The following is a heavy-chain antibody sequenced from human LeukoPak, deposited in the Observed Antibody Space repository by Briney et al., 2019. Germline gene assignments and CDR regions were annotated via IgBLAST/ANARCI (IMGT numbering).Heavy chain of an antibody. Sequence: PGGSLRLSCAASGFTVSSNYMSWVRQSPGKGLEWASVIYSRGSTYYADSGKGRCTISRDNSKNTLYLKMNSLRAEDTAVYYCARDSGIVLPKPFDIWGQGTMVTVSS. CDR2: IYSRGST. CDR3: ARDSGIVLPKPFDI. CDR1: GFTVSSNY. V-gene: IGHV3-66*01. D-gene: IGHD2-8*01. J-gene: IGHJ3*02.